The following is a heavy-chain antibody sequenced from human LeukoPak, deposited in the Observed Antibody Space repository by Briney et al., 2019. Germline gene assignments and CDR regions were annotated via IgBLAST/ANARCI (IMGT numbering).Heavy chain of an antibody. CDR2: IRSKTYGGTT. CDR1: GFTFGDYA. CDR3: TRGPVRAAPGY. Sequence: GRSLRLSCTASGFTFGDYAMSWVRQAPGKGLEWVGFIRSKTYGGTTEYAASVKGRFTISRDDSKSIAYLQMNSLKTEDTAVYYCTRGPVRAAPGYWGQGTLVTVSS. D-gene: IGHD2-15*01. J-gene: IGHJ4*02. V-gene: IGHV3-49*04.